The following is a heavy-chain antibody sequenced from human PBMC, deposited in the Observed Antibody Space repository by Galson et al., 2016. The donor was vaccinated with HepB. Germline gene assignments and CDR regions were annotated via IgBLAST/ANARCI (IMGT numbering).Heavy chain of an antibody. CDR3: ARGYTNTWYVAGFDY. D-gene: IGHD6-13*01. J-gene: IGHJ4*02. CDR2: IRSKTYYGTA. Sequence: SLRLSCAASGFTFGDYPMTWFRQAPRKGLEWVGFIRSKTYYGTAEYAASVEGRFTISRDDSKRIAYLQMDSPKPEDSAVYYCARGYTNTWYVAGFDYWGQGTLVTFSS. V-gene: IGHV3-49*03. CDR1: GFTFGDYP.